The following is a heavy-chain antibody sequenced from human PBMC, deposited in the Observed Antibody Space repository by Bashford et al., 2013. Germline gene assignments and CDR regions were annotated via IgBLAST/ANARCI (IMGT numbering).Heavy chain of an antibody. CDR3: ARALPDYYDSSGSNWFDP. CDR2: ISSSSSYT. V-gene: IGHV3-11*05. CDR1: GFTFSDYY. J-gene: IGHJ5*02. Sequence: GSLRLSCAASGFTFSDYYMSWIRQAPGKGLEWVSYISSSSSYTNYADSVKGRFTISRDNAKNSLYLQMNSLRAEDTAVYYCARALPDYYDSSGSNWFDPWGQGTLVTVSS. D-gene: IGHD3-22*01.